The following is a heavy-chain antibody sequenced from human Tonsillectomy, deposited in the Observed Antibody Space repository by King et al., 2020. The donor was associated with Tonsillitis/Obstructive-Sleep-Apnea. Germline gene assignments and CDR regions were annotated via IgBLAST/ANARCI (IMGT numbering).Heavy chain of an antibody. CDR1: GFTFSSYS. Sequence: VQLVESGGGLVQPGGSLRLSCSASGFTFSSYSMHWVRQAPGKGLEYVSGINNDVGYTPYADSVKGRFSISRDNSKNTLYLQRNSLRVEDTALYYCVKSLSQGLAPHDCWGRGILVTVSP. CDR3: VKSLSQGLAPHDC. V-gene: IGHV3-64D*06. CDR2: INNDVGYT. J-gene: IGHJ4*02. D-gene: IGHD3-3*02.